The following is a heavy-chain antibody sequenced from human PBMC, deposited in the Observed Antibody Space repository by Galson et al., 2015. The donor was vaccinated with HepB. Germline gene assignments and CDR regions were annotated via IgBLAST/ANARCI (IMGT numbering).Heavy chain of an antibody. V-gene: IGHV4-59*01. CDR1: GDSISDYY. CDR3: AKERRQSRAFDI. D-gene: IGHD1-1*01. J-gene: IGHJ3*02. Sequence: TLSLTCSVFGDSISDYYWSWIRQPPGKGLEWIGIFHYSESPNYNPSLKNRVTISVDTSKKQFSLRVNSLTAADTAVYYCAKERRQSRAFDIWGQGTLVTVSS. CDR2: FHYSESP.